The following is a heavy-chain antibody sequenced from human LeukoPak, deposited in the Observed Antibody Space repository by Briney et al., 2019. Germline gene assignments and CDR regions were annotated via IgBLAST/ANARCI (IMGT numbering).Heavy chain of an antibody. D-gene: IGHD3-10*01. Sequence: ASVKVSCKTSGYTFTRYGVTWVRQAPGQGLEWMGWISVYNGNTNTAHNLQGRVTMTTDTSTSTAYMELRSLTSDDTAVYYCAVGYYYASGSYFRLPQPSDYWGQGTLITVSS. J-gene: IGHJ4*02. V-gene: IGHV1-18*01. CDR3: AVGYYYASGSYFRLPQPSDY. CDR2: ISVYNGNT. CDR1: GYTFTRYG.